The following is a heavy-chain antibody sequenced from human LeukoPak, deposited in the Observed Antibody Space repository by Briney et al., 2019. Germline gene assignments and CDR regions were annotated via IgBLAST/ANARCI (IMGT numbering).Heavy chain of an antibody. J-gene: IGHJ4*02. CDR3: AKAFPQWELLH. CDR1: GFTFSIYG. V-gene: IGHV3-33*06. D-gene: IGHD1-26*01. CDR2: IWYDGSIK. Sequence: PGRSLRLSCAASGFTFSIYGMHWVRQAPGKGLEWVAVIWYDGSIKYYADSVKGRFTISRDNSKSTLYLQMNSLRAEDTAVYYCAKAFPQWELLHWGQGTLVTVSS.